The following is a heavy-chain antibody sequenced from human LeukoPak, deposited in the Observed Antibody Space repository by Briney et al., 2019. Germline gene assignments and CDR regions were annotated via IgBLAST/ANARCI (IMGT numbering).Heavy chain of an antibody. CDR2: ISAYNGNT. CDR3: ARAYYYDSSGYYGLYNWFDP. J-gene: IGHJ5*02. D-gene: IGHD3-22*01. CDR1: GYTFTSYG. Sequence: GASVKVSCKASGYTFTSYGISWVRQAPGQGLEWMGWISAYNGNTNYAQKFQGWVTMTRDTSISTAYMELSRLRSGDTAVYYCARAYYYDSSGYYGLYNWFDPWGQGTLVTVSS. V-gene: IGHV1-18*01.